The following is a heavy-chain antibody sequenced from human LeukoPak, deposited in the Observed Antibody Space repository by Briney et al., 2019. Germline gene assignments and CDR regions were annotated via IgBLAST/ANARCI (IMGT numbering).Heavy chain of an antibody. V-gene: IGHV3-23*01. Sequence: GGSLRLSCAASGFTFSSYAMHWVRQAPGKGLEWVSAISGSGGSTYYADSVKGRFTISRDNSKNTLYLQMNSLRAEDTAVYYCAKAAGNYYYDSSGYYYDGSFDYWGQGTLVTVSS. CDR1: GFTFSSYA. CDR3: AKAAGNYYYDSSGYYYDGSFDY. J-gene: IGHJ4*02. D-gene: IGHD3-22*01. CDR2: ISGSGGST.